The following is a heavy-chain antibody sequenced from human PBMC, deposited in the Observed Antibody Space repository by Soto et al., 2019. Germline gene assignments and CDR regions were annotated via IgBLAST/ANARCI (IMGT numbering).Heavy chain of an antibody. Sequence: EVQLVESGGGLIQPGGSLRLSCAVSGFTVSNNYMSWVRQAPGKGLEGVSVIYSGGYTAYGDSVKGRFTISRDNSKNNLYHQRKGRSADATAVYYRAPRGGGGGYWGQGTLVTVSS. CDR1: GFTVSNNY. V-gene: IGHV3-53*01. CDR2: IYSGGYT. CDR3: APRGGGGGY. D-gene: IGHD3-10*01. J-gene: IGHJ4*02.